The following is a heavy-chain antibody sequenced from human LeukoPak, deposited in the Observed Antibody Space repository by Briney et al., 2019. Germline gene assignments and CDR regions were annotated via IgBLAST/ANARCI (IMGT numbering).Heavy chain of an antibody. CDR1: GDSVSSNSAA. CDR2: TYYRSKWYN. J-gene: IGHJ4*02. D-gene: IGHD2-21*01. V-gene: IGHV6-1*01. Sequence: SQTLSLTCGICGDSVSSNSAAGHWIRQSPSRGLEMLGRTYYRSKWYNDYAVSVKSRITINPDTSKNQFSLQLNSVTPEDTAVYYCARAHPLLIDYWGQGTLVTVSS. CDR3: ARAHPLLIDY.